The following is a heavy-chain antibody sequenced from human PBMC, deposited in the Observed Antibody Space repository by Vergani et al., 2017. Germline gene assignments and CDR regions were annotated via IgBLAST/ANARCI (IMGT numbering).Heavy chain of an antibody. D-gene: IGHD1-26*01. V-gene: IGHV3-23*01. CDR1: GFTFSTYA. J-gene: IGHJ4*02. CDR2: LTGGGGST. CDR3: VKDAGSYENFFDS. Sequence: EVQLLESGGSLKQPGGSVRLSCAASGFTFSTYAMHWVCQAPGKGLEWVSALTGGGGSTSYADSFKGRFIISSDNSRDTLYLQMNSLRPEDTATYYCVKDAGSYENFFDSWGQGTLVTVSS.